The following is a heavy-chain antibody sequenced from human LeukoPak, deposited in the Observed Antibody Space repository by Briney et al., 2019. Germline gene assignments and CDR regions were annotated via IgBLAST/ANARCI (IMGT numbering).Heavy chain of an antibody. D-gene: IGHD6-13*01. V-gene: IGHV5-51*01. CDR1: GYNFPIYW. CDR2: IYPDDSQT. Sequence: GESLKISCKGSGYNFPIYWIAWVRQMPGKGLEWMGIIYPDDSQTRYSPSFQAQVTISVDKSANTAYLQWSSLRASDTAIYYCARHSSSWLSGMDSWGQGTLVTVSS. CDR3: ARHSSSWLSGMDS. J-gene: IGHJ4*02.